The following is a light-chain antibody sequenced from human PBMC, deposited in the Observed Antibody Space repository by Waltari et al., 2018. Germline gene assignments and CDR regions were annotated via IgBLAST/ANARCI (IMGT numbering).Light chain of an antibody. CDR1: QSVLYTSDNDNY. V-gene: IGKV4-1*01. CDR3: QQYYNPPLT. Sequence: DIVMTQSPKSLAASLGERATTSCRSSQSVLYTSDNDNYLAWYQQKPGQPPKLLIYRSSTRASGVPDRFSGSGSGTDFTLTINSLQPADVAVYYCQQYYNPPLTFGQGTRVEI. CDR2: RSS. J-gene: IGKJ1*01.